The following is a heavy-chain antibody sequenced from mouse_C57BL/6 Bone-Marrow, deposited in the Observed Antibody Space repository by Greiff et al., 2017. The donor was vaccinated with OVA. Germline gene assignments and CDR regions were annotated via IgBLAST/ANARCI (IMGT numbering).Heavy chain of an antibody. CDR2: IYPGDGDT. V-gene: IGHV1-80*01. J-gene: IGHJ4*01. CDR3: ARCCLSVKSYYYAMDY. Sequence: QVQLQQSGAELVKPGASVKISCKASGYAFSSYWMNWVKQRPGKGLEWIGQIYPGDGDTNYNGKFKGKATLTADKSSSTAYMQLSSLTSEDSAVYFCARCCLSVKSYYYAMDYWGQGTSVTVSS. CDR1: GYAFSSYW.